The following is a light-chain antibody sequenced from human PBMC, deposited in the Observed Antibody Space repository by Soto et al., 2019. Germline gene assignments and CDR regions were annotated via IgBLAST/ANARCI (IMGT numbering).Light chain of an antibody. CDR3: QQYRAYPYT. CDR1: QGTSTY. CDR2: GAS. J-gene: IGKJ2*01. V-gene: IGKV1-33*01. Sequence: DIQMTQSPSSLSASVGDRVTITCQASQGTSTYLNWYQQKPGKAPKLLIYGASNLDTGVPSRFSGGGSGTEFTLIVSSLQPDDFANYYCQQYRAYPYTFGQGTKVDIK.